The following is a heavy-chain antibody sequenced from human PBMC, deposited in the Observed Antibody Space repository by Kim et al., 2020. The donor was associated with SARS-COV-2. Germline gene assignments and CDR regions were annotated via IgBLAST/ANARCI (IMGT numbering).Heavy chain of an antibody. CDR1: GHAFTDYY. Sequence: ASVKVSCKASGHAFTDYYIHWVRHAPGQGLEWMGRINPKSGGTSYAQKFRGRVTMTRDTSISIAYMELSALRSDDTAVYFCARGPPLLCPFENWGQGTPV. CDR2: INPKSGGT. CDR3: ARGPPLLCPFEN. J-gene: IGHJ4*02. D-gene: IGHD3-10*02. V-gene: IGHV1-2*06.